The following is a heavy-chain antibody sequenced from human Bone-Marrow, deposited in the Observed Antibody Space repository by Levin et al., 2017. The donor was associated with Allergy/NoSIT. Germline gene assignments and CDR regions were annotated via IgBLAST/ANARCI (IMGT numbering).Heavy chain of an antibody. CDR1: GYTFTSYD. CDR3: ALGYCSGGSCYNPLYYYDGMDV. CDR2: MNPNSGNT. V-gene: IGHV1-8*01. Sequence: GGSLRLSCKASGYTFTSYDINWVRQATGQGLEWMGWMNPNSGNTGYAQKFQGRVTMTRNTSISTAYMELSSLRSEDTAVYYCALGYCSGGSCYNPLYYYDGMDVWGQGTTVTVSS. J-gene: IGHJ6*02. D-gene: IGHD2-15*01.